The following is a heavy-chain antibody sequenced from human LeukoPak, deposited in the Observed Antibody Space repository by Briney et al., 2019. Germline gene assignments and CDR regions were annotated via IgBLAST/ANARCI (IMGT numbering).Heavy chain of an antibody. CDR3: ARDRSHYDFWSNPLAFDI. CDR1: GFTFSSYS. J-gene: IGHJ3*02. CDR2: ISSSSSYI. V-gene: IGHV3-21*01. Sequence: GGSLRLSCAASGFTFSSYSMNWVRQAPGKGLEWVSSISSSSSYIYYADSVKGRFTISRDNAKNSLYLQMNSLRAEDTAVYYCARDRSHYDFWSNPLAFDIWGQGTMVTVSS. D-gene: IGHD3-3*01.